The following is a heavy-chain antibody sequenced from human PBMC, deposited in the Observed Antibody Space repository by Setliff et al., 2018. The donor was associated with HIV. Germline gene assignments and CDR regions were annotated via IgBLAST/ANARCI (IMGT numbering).Heavy chain of an antibody. CDR1: GGSISSGTYY. J-gene: IGHJ4*02. Sequence: LSLTCTVSGGSISSGTYYWSWIRQPAGKGLEWIGHTYSTGNTNYNSSLKSRVTMSIETSKNQFSLKLNSVTPADTAVYYCARVGWSDGASHIVYWGQGALVTVSS. V-gene: IGHV4-61*09. D-gene: IGHD6-19*01. CDR3: ARVGWSDGASHIVY. CDR2: TYSTGNT.